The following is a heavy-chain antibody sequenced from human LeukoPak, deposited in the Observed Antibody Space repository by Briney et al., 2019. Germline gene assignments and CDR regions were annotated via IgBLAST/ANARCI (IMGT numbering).Heavy chain of an antibody. CDR1: GFTVRDNY. V-gene: IGHV3-66*01. Sequence: GGSLRLSCAASGFTVRDNYMSWVRQAPGKGLEWVSVIYSGGSTYYADSVKGRFTISRDNSKNTLYLQMNSLRAEDTAVYFCATGERMVRGDGVDYWGQGTLVTVSS. CDR2: IYSGGST. J-gene: IGHJ4*02. D-gene: IGHD3-10*01. CDR3: ATGERMVRGDGVDY.